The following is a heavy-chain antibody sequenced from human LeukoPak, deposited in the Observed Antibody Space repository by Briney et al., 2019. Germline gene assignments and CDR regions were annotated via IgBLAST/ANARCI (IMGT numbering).Heavy chain of an antibody. V-gene: IGHV3-7*01. CDR2: IKKDGSEK. CDR1: GFTFSTYW. Sequence: GGSLRLSCAASGFTFSTYWISWVRQAPGKGLELVANIKKDGSEKYYVDAVKGRFTISRDNAKNSLYLQVNSLRAEDTAVYYCARNQRRLDYWGQGTLVIVSS. D-gene: IGHD1-14*01. CDR3: ARNQRRLDY. J-gene: IGHJ4*02.